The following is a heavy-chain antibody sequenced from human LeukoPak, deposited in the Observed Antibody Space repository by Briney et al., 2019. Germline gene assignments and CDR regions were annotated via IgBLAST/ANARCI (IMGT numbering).Heavy chain of an antibody. Sequence: ASVKVSCKASGGTFSSYAISWVRQAPGQGLEWMGGIIPIFGTANYAQKFQGRVTITADKSTSTAYMELSSLRSEDTAVYYCARYSSRLSRPLDYWGQGTLVTVSS. V-gene: IGHV1-69*06. J-gene: IGHJ4*02. CDR1: GGTFSSYA. CDR3: ARYSSRLSRPLDY. D-gene: IGHD1-14*01. CDR2: IIPIFGTA.